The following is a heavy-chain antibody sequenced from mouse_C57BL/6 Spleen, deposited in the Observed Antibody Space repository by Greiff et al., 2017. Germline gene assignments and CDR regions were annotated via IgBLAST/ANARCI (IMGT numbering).Heavy chain of an antibody. Sequence: QVQLKQSGAELVKPGASVKMSCKASGYTFTTYPIEWMKQNHGKSLEWIGNFHPYDDDTNYNEKFKGKATLTVDKSSSTVYLELSRLTSDDSAVYYCACVNDYGGWGYYFDFWGQGTTLTVAS. J-gene: IGHJ2*01. CDR3: ACVNDYGGWGYYFDF. V-gene: IGHV1-47*01. CDR2: FHPYDDDT. CDR1: GYTFTTYP. D-gene: IGHD1-2*01.